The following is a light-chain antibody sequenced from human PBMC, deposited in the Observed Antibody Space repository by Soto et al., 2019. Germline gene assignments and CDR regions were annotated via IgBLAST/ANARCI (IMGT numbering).Light chain of an antibody. CDR2: GAS. CDR3: HQFDRSLPSWT. J-gene: IGKJ1*01. Sequence: ETVLTQSPGTLSLSPGERATLSCRASQSVSSNYLAWYQHIPGQAPRLLIYGASTMATGIPDRFSGSGSGTDFTLTISRLEPEDFAVYYCHQFDRSLPSWTFGQGTKVE. CDR1: QSVSSNY. V-gene: IGKV3-20*01.